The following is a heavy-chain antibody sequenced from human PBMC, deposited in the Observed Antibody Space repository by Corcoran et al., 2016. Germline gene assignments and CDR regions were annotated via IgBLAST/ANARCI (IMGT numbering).Heavy chain of an antibody. CDR3: VRVCGYWPDPGCDY. D-gene: IGHD2-2*03. CDR1: GYSFNTFW. J-gene: IGHJ4*02. V-gene: IGHV5-51*01. CDR2: IYPADSET. Sequence: EVQLMQSGAGVKKPGESLKISCTASGYSFNTFWIGWVRRVPGKGLEWMGLIYPADSETRYSPSFQGQVTISADKSITTAYLQGSSLKDADTAMYYCVRVCGYWPDPGCDYWGQGTLVTVSS.